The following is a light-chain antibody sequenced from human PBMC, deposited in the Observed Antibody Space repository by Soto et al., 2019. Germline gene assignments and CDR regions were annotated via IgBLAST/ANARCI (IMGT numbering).Light chain of an antibody. Sequence: DIQMTQSPSTLSGSVGDRVTITCRASQTIRSRLAWFQQKPEKAPKLLIYDASSVESGVPQRFSGSGSGTEFTLTISSLQTAAFSNYYCHQYQSYWTFDQRTKVDIK. CDR3: HQYQSYWT. J-gene: IGKJ1*01. CDR1: QTIRSR. CDR2: DAS. V-gene: IGKV1-5*01.